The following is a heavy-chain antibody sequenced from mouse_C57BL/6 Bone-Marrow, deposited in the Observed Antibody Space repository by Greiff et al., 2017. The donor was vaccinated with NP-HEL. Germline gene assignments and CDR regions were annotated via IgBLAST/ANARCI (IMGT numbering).Heavy chain of an antibody. V-gene: IGHV5-15*04. J-gene: IGHJ4*01. CDR2: ISNLAYSI. CDR3: ARRGINYAMDY. Sequence: EVKLVESGGGLVQPGGSLKLSCAASGFTFSDYGMAWVRQAPRKGPEWVAFISNLAYSIYYADTVTGRFTISRENAKNTLYLEMSSLRSEDTAMYYCARRGINYAMDYWGQGTSVTVSS. D-gene: IGHD2-4*01. CDR1: GFTFSDYG.